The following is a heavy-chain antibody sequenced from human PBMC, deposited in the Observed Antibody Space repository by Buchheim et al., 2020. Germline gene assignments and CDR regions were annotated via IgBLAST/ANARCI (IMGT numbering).Heavy chain of an antibody. Sequence: QVQLQQWGAGLLKPSETLSLTCAVYGGSFSGYYWSWIRQPPGKGLEWIGEINHSGSTNYNPSLKSRVTISVDTSKNQFSLKLSSVTAADTAVYYCARVSVDTTPPYYYYGMDVWGQGTT. CDR3: ARVSVDTTPPYYYYGMDV. V-gene: IGHV4-34*01. J-gene: IGHJ6*02. CDR1: GGSFSGYY. CDR2: INHSGST. D-gene: IGHD5-18*01.